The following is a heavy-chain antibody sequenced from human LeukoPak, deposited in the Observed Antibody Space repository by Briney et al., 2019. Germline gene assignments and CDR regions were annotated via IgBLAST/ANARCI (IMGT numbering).Heavy chain of an antibody. Sequence: SETLSLTCAVYGGSFSGYYWSWIRQSPGKGLEWIGEINHSGSTNYNPSLKSRVTISVGTSKNQFSLKLSSVTAADTAVYYCARLPSLRGVYYYYYYMDVWGKGTTVTVSS. V-gene: IGHV4-34*01. D-gene: IGHD6-25*01. J-gene: IGHJ6*03. CDR2: INHSGST. CDR1: GGSFSGYY. CDR3: ARLPSLRGVYYYYYYMDV.